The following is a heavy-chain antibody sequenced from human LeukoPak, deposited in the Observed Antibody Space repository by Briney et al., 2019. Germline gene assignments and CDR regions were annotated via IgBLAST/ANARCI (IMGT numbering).Heavy chain of an antibody. J-gene: IGHJ4*02. CDR3: AKDLYSGSYEQGAFDY. CDR1: GFTFSDYY. Sequence: PGGSLRLSCAASGFTFSDYYMSWIRQAPGKGLEWVSYISSSGSTIYYADSVKGRFTISRDNAKNSLYLQMNSLRAEDTAVYYCAKDLYSGSYEQGAFDYWGQGTLVTVSS. D-gene: IGHD1-26*01. CDR2: ISSSGSTI. V-gene: IGHV3-11*01.